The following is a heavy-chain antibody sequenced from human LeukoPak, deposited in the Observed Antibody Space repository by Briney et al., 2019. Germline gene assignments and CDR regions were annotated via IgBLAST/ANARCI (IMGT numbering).Heavy chain of an antibody. D-gene: IGHD3-22*01. CDR1: GFTVSSVY. V-gene: IGHV3-53*01. CDR2: IYSAGTT. CDR3: ARGQPYYYDSRGYSVPHD. Sequence: GPLRLSCAASGFTVSSVYMSWVRHARGKGLEWVSLIYSAGTTYYADTVKGRFIISRDNSKNTLYLQMNSLRAEDTAVYYCARGQPYYYDSRGYSVPHDWGQGTLVTVSS. J-gene: IGHJ4*02.